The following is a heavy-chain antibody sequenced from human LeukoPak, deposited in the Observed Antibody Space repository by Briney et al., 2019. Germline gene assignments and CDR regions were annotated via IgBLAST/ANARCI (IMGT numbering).Heavy chain of an antibody. D-gene: IGHD1-20*01. V-gene: IGHV3-30-3*01. CDR2: ISYDGSNK. J-gene: IGHJ4*02. CDR1: GFTFSSYA. Sequence: GGSLRLSCAASGFTFSSYAMHWVRQAPGKGLEWVAVISYDGSNKYYADSVKGRFTISRDNSKNTLYLQMNSLRAEDTAVYYCARAASHNWNPFDYWGQGTLVTVSS. CDR3: ARAASHNWNPFDY.